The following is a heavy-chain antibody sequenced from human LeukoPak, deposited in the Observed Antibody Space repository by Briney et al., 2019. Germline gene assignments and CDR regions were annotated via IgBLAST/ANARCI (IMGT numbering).Heavy chain of an antibody. Sequence: PGGSLRLSCAASGFTFSSYEMNWVRQAPGKGLEWVSYISSSGRTMYYADSVKGRFTISRDNAYNSLYLQMDSLRVEDTAVYYCARDGRWINYYDGSSPVWGQGIMVTVSS. D-gene: IGHD3-22*01. J-gene: IGHJ4*02. CDR2: ISSSGRTM. CDR3: ARDGRWINYYDGSSPV. V-gene: IGHV3-48*03. CDR1: GFTFSSYE.